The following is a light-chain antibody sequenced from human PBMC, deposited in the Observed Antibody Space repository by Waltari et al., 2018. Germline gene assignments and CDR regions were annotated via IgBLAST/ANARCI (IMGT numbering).Light chain of an antibody. J-gene: IGKJ2*01. CDR3: QQRSVWPPT. Sequence: EIVLTQSPATLSVSPGEAATLSCRVSQSVGRSLAWIQQKPGQAPRLVIYDASFRATGIPTRFSGSGSGTDFTLTISSLEAEDFAIYYCQQRSVWPPTFGRGTKLEI. CDR1: QSVGRS. CDR2: DAS. V-gene: IGKV3-11*01.